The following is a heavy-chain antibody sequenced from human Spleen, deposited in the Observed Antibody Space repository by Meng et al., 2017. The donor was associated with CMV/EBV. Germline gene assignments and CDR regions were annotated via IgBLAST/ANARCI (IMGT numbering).Heavy chain of an antibody. CDR1: GFIFDDYS. CDR2: INWNSISI. D-gene: IGHD3-3*01. V-gene: IGHV3-9*01. J-gene: IGHJ5*02. CDR3: AQSGYRDAWFDP. Sequence: GGSLRLSCATSGFIFDDYSMHWVRQVPGKGLEWVSGINWNSISIAYADSVKGRFTISRDNSKNTLYLQMNSLRAEDTAVYYCAQSGYRDAWFDPWGQGTLVTVSS.